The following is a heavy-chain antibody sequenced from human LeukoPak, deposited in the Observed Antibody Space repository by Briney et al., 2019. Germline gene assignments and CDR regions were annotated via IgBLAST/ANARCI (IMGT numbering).Heavy chain of an antibody. CDR3: ARGGIVVVPAAPASSWFDP. D-gene: IGHD2-2*01. CDR2: INHSGST. CDR1: GRSFSGYY. Sequence: SETLSLTCAVYGRSFSGYYWSWIRQPPGKGLEWIGEINHSGSTNYNPSLKSRVTISVDTSKNQFSLKLSSVTAADTAVYYCARGGIVVVPAAPASSWFDPWGQGTLVTVSS. V-gene: IGHV4-34*01. J-gene: IGHJ5*02.